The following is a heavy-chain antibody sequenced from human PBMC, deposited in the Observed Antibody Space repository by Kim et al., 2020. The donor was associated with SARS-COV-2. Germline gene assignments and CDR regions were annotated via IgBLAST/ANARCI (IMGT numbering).Heavy chain of an antibody. D-gene: IGHD6-13*01. CDR2: ISAYNGNT. J-gene: IGHJ5*02. CDR3: ARLRGQQLTVWFDP. V-gene: IGHV1-18*01. Sequence: ASVKVSCKASGYTFTSYGISWVRQAPGQGLEWMGWISAYNGNTNYAQKLQGRVTMTTDTSTSTAYMELRSLRSDDTAVYYCARLRGQQLTVWFDPWGQGTLVTVSS. CDR1: GYTFTSYG.